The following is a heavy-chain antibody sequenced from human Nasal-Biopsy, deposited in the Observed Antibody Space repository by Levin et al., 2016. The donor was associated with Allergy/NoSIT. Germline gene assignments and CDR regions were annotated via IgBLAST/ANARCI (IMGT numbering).Heavy chain of an antibody. V-gene: IGHV3-23*01. CDR1: GFTFGSYS. J-gene: IGHJ6*02. Sequence: GESLKISCAASGFTFGSYSMNWVRQAPGKGLEWVSSISRIGSTTYYADSVKGRFTISRDTSDTTLYLHMSSLRAEDTAVYYCVRDSGYCSSSSCQDYYYYFGMDVWGQGTTVTVSS. CDR3: VRDSGYCSSSSCQDYYYYFGMDV. CDR2: ISRIGSTT. D-gene: IGHD2-15*01.